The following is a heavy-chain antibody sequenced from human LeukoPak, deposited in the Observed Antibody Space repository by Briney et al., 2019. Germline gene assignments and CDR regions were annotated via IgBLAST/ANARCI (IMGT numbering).Heavy chain of an antibody. J-gene: IGHJ4*02. V-gene: IGHV3-20*04. Sequence: GGSLRLSCAASGFTFSSYDMNWVRQAPGKGLEWVSGTGGSTGYADSVKGRFTISRDNAKNSLYLQMNNLRAEDTALYYCGRDRSYGSFDYWGQGTLVTVSS. CDR2: TGGST. CDR1: GFTFSSYD. CDR3: GRDRSYGSFDY. D-gene: IGHD5-18*01.